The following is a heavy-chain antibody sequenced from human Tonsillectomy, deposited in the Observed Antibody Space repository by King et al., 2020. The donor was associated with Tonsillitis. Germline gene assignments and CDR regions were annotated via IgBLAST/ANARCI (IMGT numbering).Heavy chain of an antibody. D-gene: IGHD1-26*01. CDR3: ARVGPQTGSLYTFDH. V-gene: IGHV4-39*07. Sequence: LQLQESGPGLVKPSETLSLTCTVSGGSISSGYYYWGWIRQPPGKGLEWIGSVYHSGSTYDKPSLKSRVTISVDTSKNHFSLQLTSVTAADTAVYYCARVGPQTGSLYTFDHWGQGTLVTVSS. CDR1: GGSISSGYYY. J-gene: IGHJ4*02. CDR2: VYHSGST.